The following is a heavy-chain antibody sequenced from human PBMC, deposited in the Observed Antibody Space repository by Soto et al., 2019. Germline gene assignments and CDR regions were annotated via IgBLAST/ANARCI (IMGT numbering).Heavy chain of an antibody. Sequence: QVQLQESGPGLVKPSETLSLTCTVSGGSISGYYWSWIRQPPGKGLEWIGYIYYSGSTNYNPSLESRVAISVDTSRNHFSLKLSSVTAADTAVYYCVRHRFPALPSEWGQGTLVTVSS. D-gene: IGHD3-10*01. V-gene: IGHV4-59*08. J-gene: IGHJ4*02. CDR2: IYYSGST. CDR3: VRHRFPALPSE. CDR1: GGSISGYY.